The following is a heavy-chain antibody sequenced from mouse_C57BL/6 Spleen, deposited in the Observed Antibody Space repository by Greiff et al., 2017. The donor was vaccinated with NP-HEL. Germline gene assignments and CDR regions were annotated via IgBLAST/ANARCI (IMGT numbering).Heavy chain of an antibody. V-gene: IGHV1-59*01. CDR1: GYTFTSYW. CDR2: IDPSDSYT. J-gene: IGHJ4*01. D-gene: IGHD1-1*01. CDR3: ARRRAVVAPGAMDY. Sequence: QVQLQQPGAELVRPGTSVKLSCKASGYTFTSYWMHWVKQRPGQGLEWIGVIDPSDSYTNYNQKFKGKATLTVDTSSSTAYMQLSSLTSEDSAVYYCARRRAVVAPGAMDYWGQGTSVTVSS.